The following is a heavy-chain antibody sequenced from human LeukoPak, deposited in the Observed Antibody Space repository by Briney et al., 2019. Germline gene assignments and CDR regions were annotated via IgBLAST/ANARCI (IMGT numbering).Heavy chain of an antibody. CDR1: GGTFSSYA. D-gene: IGHD4-17*01. V-gene: IGHV1-46*01. CDR3: ARGYGDYVDY. Sequence: ASVKVSCKASGGTFSSYAISWVRQAPGQGLEWMGIINPSGGSASYAQKFQGRVTMTRDTSTSTVYMELSSLRSEDTAVYYCARGYGDYVDYWGQGTLVTVSS. CDR2: INPSGGSA. J-gene: IGHJ4*02.